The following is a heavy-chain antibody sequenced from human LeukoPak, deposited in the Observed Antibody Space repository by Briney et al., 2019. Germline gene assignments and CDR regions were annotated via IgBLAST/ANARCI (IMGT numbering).Heavy chain of an antibody. J-gene: IGHJ6*02. CDR2: ISYDGSNK. CDR1: GFTFSSYG. CDR3: AKDLTTASPPVYYYGMDV. Sequence: PGRSLRLSCAASGFTFSSYGMHWVRQAPGKGLEWVAVISYDGSNKYYADSVKGRFTISRDNSKNTLYLQMNSQRAEDTAVYYCAKDLTTASPPVYYYGMDVWGQGTTVTVSS. D-gene: IGHD4-4*01. V-gene: IGHV3-30*18.